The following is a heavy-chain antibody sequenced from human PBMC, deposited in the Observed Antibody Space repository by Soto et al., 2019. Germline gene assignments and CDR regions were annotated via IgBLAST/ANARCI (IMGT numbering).Heavy chain of an antibody. V-gene: IGHV3-30*18. CDR1: GFNIKSFG. D-gene: IGHD3-16*01. CDR2: ISYDGKEK. Sequence: QVRLVESGGGVVQPGRSLRLSCAASGFNIKSFGMHWVRQAPGKGLEWIAFISYDGKEKQYVDSVKGRFTVSTDNSNTLFLQMDGLRGEDTAVYFCAKDLSYGTDWPYFDRRGQGTLVIVSS. J-gene: IGHJ4*02. CDR3: AKDLSYGTDWPYFDR.